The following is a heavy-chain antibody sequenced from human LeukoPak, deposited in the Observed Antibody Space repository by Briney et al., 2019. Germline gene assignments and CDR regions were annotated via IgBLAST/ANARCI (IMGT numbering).Heavy chain of an antibody. V-gene: IGHV3-30*03. CDR3: ARDQRWLRSYFDY. J-gene: IGHJ4*02. CDR2: IIYDGSNK. CDR1: GFTFAGYG. D-gene: IGHD5-12*01. Sequence: GGSLRLSCTASGFTFAGYGMHWVRQAPGKGLEWVALIIYDGSNKYHVDSVKGRFTVSRDNSKNTLYLQMNSLRAEDTAVYYCARDQRWLRSYFDYWGQGTLVTVSS.